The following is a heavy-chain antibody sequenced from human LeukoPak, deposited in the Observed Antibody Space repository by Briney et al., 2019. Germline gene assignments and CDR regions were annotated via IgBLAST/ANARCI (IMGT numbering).Heavy chain of an antibody. D-gene: IGHD3-10*01. V-gene: IGHV3-23*01. CDR2: ISGSGGST. J-gene: IGHJ4*02. CDR3: AKEVTMVRAFDY. CDR1: GFTFSSYA. Sequence: PGGSLRLSCAASGFTFSSYAMSWVRQAPGKGLEGVSAISGSGGSTYYADSVKGRFTISRDNSKNTLYLQMDSLRAEDTAVYYCAKEVTMVRAFDYWGQGTLVTVSS.